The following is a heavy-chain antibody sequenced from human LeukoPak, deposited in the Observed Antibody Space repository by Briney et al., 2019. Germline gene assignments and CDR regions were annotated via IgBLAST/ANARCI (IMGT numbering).Heavy chain of an antibody. CDR2: ISYDGSNK. V-gene: IGHV3-30*19. CDR3: ARDGNWGSQPQNWFDP. Sequence: GGSLRLSCAASGFTFSSWAMHWVRQAPGKGLEWVAVISYDGSNKYYADSVKGRSTISRDNSKNTLYLQMNSLRAEDTAVYYCARDGNWGSQPQNWFDPWGQGTLVTVSS. D-gene: IGHD7-27*01. CDR1: GFTFSSWA. J-gene: IGHJ5*02.